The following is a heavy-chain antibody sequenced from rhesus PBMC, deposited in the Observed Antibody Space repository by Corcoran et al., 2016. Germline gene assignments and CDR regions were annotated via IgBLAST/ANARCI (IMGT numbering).Heavy chain of an antibody. V-gene: IGHV4-76*01. CDR3: ARLVITTLDY. CDR1: GYSISSGYD. D-gene: IGHD3-16*01. CDR2: IYGSSGST. J-gene: IGHJ4*01. Sequence: QVQLQESGPGVVKPSETLSLTCAVSGYSISSGYDWSWIRQPPGKGLEWIGYIYGSSGSTNYNPSLKNRGTISKDTSKNQFSLKLSSVTAADTAVYYCARLVITTLDYWGQGVLVTVSS.